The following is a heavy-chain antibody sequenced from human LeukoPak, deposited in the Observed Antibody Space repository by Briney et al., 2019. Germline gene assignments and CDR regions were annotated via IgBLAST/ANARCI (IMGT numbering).Heavy chain of an antibody. CDR2: IGGDSVNR. CDR3: VLSSISLKSVREGGGFDV. J-gene: IGHJ3*01. V-gene: IGHV3-48*01. CDR1: GFIFKDYS. D-gene: IGHD2/OR15-2a*01. Sequence: GGSLRLSCDTSGFIFKDYSMNWVRQGPGKALEWISYIGGDSVNRHYADSVKGRFTVSRDDAKNSHFLQMSSLRAEDTAVYYCVLSSISLKSVREGGGFDVWGQGTMVTVSS.